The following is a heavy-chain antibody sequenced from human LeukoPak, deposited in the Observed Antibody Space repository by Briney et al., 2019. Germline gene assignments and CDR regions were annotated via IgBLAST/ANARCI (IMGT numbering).Heavy chain of an antibody. D-gene: IGHD4-17*01. CDR1: DDSFSSHY. V-gene: IGHV4-59*11. J-gene: IGHJ3*02. CDR2: ISYMGST. CDR3: ARDLVTVTKGFDI. Sequence: SETLSLTCAVSDDSFSSHYWTWTRQPPGKGLEWIGYISYMGSTNYNPSLKSRVTISIDTSKNQFSLKLSSVTAADTAVYYCARDLVTVTKGFDIWGQGTMVSVSS.